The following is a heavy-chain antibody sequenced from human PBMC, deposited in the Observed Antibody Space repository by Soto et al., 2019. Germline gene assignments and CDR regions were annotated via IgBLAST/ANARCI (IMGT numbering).Heavy chain of an antibody. CDR3: ARVKSGYPAPFDY. CDR1: GGSISSGGYY. D-gene: IGHD3-3*01. CDR2: IYYSGST. J-gene: IGHJ4*02. Sequence: SETLSLTCTVSGGSISSGGYYWSWIRQHPGKGLEWIGYIYYSGSTYYNPSLKSRVTISVDTSKNQFSLKLSSVTAADTAVYYCARVKSGYPAPFDYWGQGTLVTVSS. V-gene: IGHV4-31*03.